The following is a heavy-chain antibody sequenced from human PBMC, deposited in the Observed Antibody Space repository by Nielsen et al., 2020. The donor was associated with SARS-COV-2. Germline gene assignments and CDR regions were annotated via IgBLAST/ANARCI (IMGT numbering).Heavy chain of an antibody. CDR1: GFSLSTSGMC. D-gene: IGHD3-10*01. CDR3: ARSSTFLSSGSIDN. V-gene: IGHV2-70*11. CDR2: ICWDGDE. J-gene: IGHJ4*02. Sequence: SGPTLVKPTQTLTLTCTFSGFSLSTSGMCVSWIRQPPGKALEWLARICWDGDEYYSASLKTRLTISKDTSKNQVVLIMTNMDPVDTATYYCARSSTFLSSGSIDNWGQGILVTVSS.